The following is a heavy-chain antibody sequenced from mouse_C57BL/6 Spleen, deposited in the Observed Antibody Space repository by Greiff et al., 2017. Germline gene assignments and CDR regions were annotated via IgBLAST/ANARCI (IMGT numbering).Heavy chain of an antibody. CDR3: ARGITTVVANFDY. J-gene: IGHJ2*01. V-gene: IGHV1-39*01. CDR1: GYSFTDYN. CDR2: IKPNYGTT. D-gene: IGHD1-1*01. Sequence: VQLKESGPELVKPGASVKISCKASGYSFTDYNMNWVKQSNGKSLEWIGVIKPNYGTTSYNQKFKGKATLTVDQSSSTAYMQLNSLTSEDSAVYYCARGITTVVANFDYWGQGTTLTVSS.